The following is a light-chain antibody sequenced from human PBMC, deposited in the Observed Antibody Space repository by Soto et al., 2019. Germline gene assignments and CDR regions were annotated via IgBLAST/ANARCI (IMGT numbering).Light chain of an antibody. Sequence: IVMTQSPATLSVSPGQTATISCRPRQSVSTNVAWYQQKPRQTPRQLIYGAATTVTGSPARISGSRSGTEFTLTISDLQSEDFAVYYCQQYNNWPPITFGQGTRLEIK. V-gene: IGKV3-15*01. CDR3: QQYNNWPPIT. J-gene: IGKJ5*01. CDR1: QSVSTN. CDR2: GAA.